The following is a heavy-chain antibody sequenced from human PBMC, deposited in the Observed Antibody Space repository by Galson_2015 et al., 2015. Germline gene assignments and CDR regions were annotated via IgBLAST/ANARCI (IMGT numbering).Heavy chain of an antibody. D-gene: IGHD2-15*01. J-gene: IGHJ6*02. Sequence: SVKVSCKASGYTFPNYGISWVRQAPGQGLEWLGWVNPYNGDTDYAQRLQGRVTMTTNTPTNTAYMELRDLRSDDTGVYYCARGGGTGGSWLRYYLYGMDVWGQGTTVTVSS. CDR2: VNPYNGDT. CDR1: GYTFPNYG. CDR3: ARGGGTGGSWLRYYLYGMDV. V-gene: IGHV1-18*04.